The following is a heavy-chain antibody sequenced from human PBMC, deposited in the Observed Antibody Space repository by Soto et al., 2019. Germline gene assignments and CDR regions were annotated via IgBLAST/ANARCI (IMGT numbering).Heavy chain of an antibody. CDR3: VNRSPYSSGWYSPSFDY. V-gene: IGHV3-23*01. J-gene: IGHJ4*02. CDR2: ISEIGGST. D-gene: IGHD6-13*01. Sequence: GSLRLSCAASVFSCSGYAMSWVRQAPGKGLEWVSVISEIGGSTNYAGSVRGRFTVSSDNSKNSLSLRMKSIRDKQTAVYSCVNRSPYSSGWYSPSFDYWGQGALVTVSS. CDR1: VFSCSGYA.